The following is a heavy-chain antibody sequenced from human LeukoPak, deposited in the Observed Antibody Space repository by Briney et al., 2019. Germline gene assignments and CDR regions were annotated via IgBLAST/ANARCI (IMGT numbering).Heavy chain of an antibody. CDR3: AKEVGGYSYGYADY. CDR1: GFTFSSYA. D-gene: IGHD5-18*01. J-gene: IGHJ4*02. V-gene: IGHV3-23*01. Sequence: GRSLRLSCAASGFTFSSYAMGWVRQAPGKGLEWVSAISGSGGSTYYADSVKGRFTISRDYSKNTLYLQMNSLRAEDTAVYYCAKEVGGYSYGYADYWGQGTLVTVSS. CDR2: ISGSGGST.